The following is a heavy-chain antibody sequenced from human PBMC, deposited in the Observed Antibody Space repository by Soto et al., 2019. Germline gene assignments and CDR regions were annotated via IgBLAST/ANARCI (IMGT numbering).Heavy chain of an antibody. J-gene: IGHJ4*02. D-gene: IGHD6-19*01. CDR3: VIETVFKGVAEH. CDR1: GFTFSNYA. Sequence: EVQLLESGGGLVQPGGSLRLACVGSGFTFSNYAISWVREAPGKGLEWVSAFSNSGNTYYVDSVKGRFTISRDNSKDTLYLQMNGLRAEDTVLYHCVIETVFKGVAEHWGQGTLGTVSS. V-gene: IGHV3-23*01. CDR2: FSNSGNT.